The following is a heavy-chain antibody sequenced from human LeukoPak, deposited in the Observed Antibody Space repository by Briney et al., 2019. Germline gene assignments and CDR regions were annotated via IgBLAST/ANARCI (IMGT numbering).Heavy chain of an antibody. D-gene: IGHD2-2*01. V-gene: IGHV4-34*01. Sequence: SETLSLTCAVYGGSFSGYYWSWIRQPPGKGLEWIGEINHSGSTNYNPSLKSRVTISVDTSKNQFSLKLSSVTAADTAVYYCVLGVVVPAAMSEFGYWGQGTLVTVSS. CDR1: GGSFSGYY. CDR3: VLGVVVPAAMSEFGY. J-gene: IGHJ4*02. CDR2: INHSGST.